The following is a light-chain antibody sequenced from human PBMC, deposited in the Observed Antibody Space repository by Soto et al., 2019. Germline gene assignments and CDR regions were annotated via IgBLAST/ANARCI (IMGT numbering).Light chain of an antibody. CDR2: GAS. J-gene: IGKJ4*01. V-gene: IGKV1-39*01. CDR3: QQSYNTLLLA. Sequence: DIQMTQSPSSLSASVGDRVTITWRASQTINRQLNWYQQKPGKAPRLLIYGASSLQSGVPSRFSGSGSGTEFTLTISSLQPEDFATYYCQQSYNTLLLAFGGGTKVDIK. CDR1: QTINRQ.